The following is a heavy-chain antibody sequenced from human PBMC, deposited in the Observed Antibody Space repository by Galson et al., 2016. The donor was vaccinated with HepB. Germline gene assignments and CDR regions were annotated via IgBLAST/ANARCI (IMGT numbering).Heavy chain of an antibody. CDR3: AKGDYDILTGYYPDF. V-gene: IGHV3-30*18. CDR1: GFTFSSFG. J-gene: IGHJ4*02. Sequence: SLRLSCAVSGFTFSSFGMHWVRQTPGKGLEWVAAISYEGNNQYYTDSVKGRFTISGDNSKRTLFLQMNSLRAEDTAIYYCAKGDYDILTGYYPDFWGQGTLVTVSS. D-gene: IGHD3-9*01. CDR2: ISYEGNNQ.